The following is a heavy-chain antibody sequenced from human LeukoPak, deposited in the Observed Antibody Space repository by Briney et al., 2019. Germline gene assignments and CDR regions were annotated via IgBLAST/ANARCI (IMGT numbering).Heavy chain of an antibody. V-gene: IGHV4-39*07. CDR2: GDYSGGT. Sequence: SETLSLTCTVSGDSFSSVTDYWAWIRQPPGKGLEWIASGDYSGGTYYNPSLESRVAISADMSKNQFSLKLTSVTGADTAVYYCATTMVRGMVLDYWGQGTLVTVSS. CDR3: ATTMVRGMVLDY. J-gene: IGHJ4*02. D-gene: IGHD3-10*01. CDR1: GDSFSSVTDY.